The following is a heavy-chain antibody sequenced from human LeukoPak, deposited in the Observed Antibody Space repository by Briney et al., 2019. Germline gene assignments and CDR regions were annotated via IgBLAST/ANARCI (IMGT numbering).Heavy chain of an antibody. D-gene: IGHD1-26*01. V-gene: IGHV3-48*03. CDR3: ARGYLQLDY. CDR1: GFTFSSYE. Sequence: GGSLRLSCAASGFTFSSYEMNWVRQALGKGLEWISYISTRGTTKFLADSVKGRFTISRDNTKNSLYLQMNSLRAEDTAIYYCARGYLQLDYWGQGVLVTVSS. J-gene: IGHJ4*02. CDR2: ISTRGTTK.